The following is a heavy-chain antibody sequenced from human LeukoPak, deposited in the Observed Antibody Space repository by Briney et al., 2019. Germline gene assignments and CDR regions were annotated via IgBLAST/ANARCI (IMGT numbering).Heavy chain of an antibody. CDR2: VYPGGTS. J-gene: IGHJ4*02. CDR1: GGSMSRYY. V-gene: IGHV4-4*07. CDR3: ATRIEVAGNPDN. Sequence: SETLSLTCIVSGGSMSRYYWSWIRQPAGKRLEWIGRVYPGGTSNYNPSLKSRVTMSVDTSKNQFSLKLRSVTAADTAVYYCATRIEVAGNPDNWGQGTLVTVSS. D-gene: IGHD6-19*01.